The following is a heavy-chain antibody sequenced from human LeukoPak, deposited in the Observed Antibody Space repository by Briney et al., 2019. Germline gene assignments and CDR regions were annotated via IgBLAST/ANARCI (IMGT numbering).Heavy chain of an antibody. CDR2: MNPNSGNT. J-gene: IGHJ4*02. CDR1: VYTFTSCD. V-gene: IGHV1-8*01. CDR3: TRGSSGRRDN. Sequence: RASVKVSCKASVYTFTSCDINWVRQAPGQGLEWMGWMNPNSGNTGYGQSFQGRITMTRDISIGTAYMELSNLTSEDTAIYYCTRGSSGRRDNWGQGTLVTVSA. D-gene: IGHD6-19*01.